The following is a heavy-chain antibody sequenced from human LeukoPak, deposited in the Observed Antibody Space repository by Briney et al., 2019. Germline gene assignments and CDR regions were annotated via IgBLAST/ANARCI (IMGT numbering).Heavy chain of an antibody. Sequence: ASVTVSCTASGYTFTSYGFSWVRQAPGQGLEWMGWISAYNGNTNYAQKLQGRVTMTTDTSTSTAYMELRSLRSDDTAVYYCAREDIVATIPDYWGQGTLVTVSS. CDR2: ISAYNGNT. J-gene: IGHJ4*02. CDR1: GYTFTSYG. V-gene: IGHV1-18*01. CDR3: AREDIVATIPDY. D-gene: IGHD5-12*01.